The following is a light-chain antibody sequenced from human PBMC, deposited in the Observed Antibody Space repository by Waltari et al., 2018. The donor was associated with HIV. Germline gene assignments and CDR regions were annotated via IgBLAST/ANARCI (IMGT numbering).Light chain of an antibody. CDR3: QHYVTSPMYT. Sequence: EIVLTQSPATLSLSPGERATLHCSASQSVTSAYLAWYQQKHGQAPRPLIYGAFIRAIGIPDRFSGSGSGTDFTLTTSRLEPEDFAVYDCQHYVTSPMYTFGQGTKVEIK. V-gene: IGKV3-20*01. CDR2: GAF. CDR1: QSVTSAY. J-gene: IGKJ2*01.